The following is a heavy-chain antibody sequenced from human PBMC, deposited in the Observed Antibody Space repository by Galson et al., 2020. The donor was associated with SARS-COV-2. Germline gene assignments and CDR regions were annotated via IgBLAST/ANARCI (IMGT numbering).Heavy chain of an antibody. CDR2: IYSGGST. D-gene: IGHD6-19*01. CDR1: GFTVSTYY. Sequence: GGSLRLSCAASGFTVSTYYMSWVRQAPGKGLEWVSVIYSGGSTYYADSVKGRFTISRDNSKNTLYLQMNSLRAEDTAVYYCARESFHSSGWFQINYFDYWGQGTLVTVSS. J-gene: IGHJ4*02. V-gene: IGHV3-53*01. CDR3: ARESFHSSGWFQINYFDY.